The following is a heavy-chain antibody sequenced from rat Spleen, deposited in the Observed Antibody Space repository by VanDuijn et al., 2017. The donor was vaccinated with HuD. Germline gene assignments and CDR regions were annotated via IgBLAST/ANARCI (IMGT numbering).Heavy chain of an antibody. V-gene: IGHV2-1*01. Sequence: QVQLKESGPGLVQPSQTLSLTCTVSGFSLTSNSVHWVRQPPGKGLEWMGGIWGDGSTDYNSALKSRLSISRDTSKSQVFLKMNSLQTEDTAIYFCTRGGGAYWFAYWGQGTLVTVSS. J-gene: IGHJ3*01. CDR2: IWGDGST. D-gene: IGHD1-11*01. CDR3: TRGGGAYWFAY. CDR1: GFSLTSNS.